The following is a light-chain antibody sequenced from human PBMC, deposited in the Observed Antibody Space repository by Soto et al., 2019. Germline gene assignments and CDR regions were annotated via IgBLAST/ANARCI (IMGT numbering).Light chain of an antibody. V-gene: IGKV3-11*01. J-gene: IGKJ2*02. Sequence: EIVLTQSPATLSLSPGERATLSCRASQSVSSYLAWYQQKPGQAPRLLIYDASNRATGIPARFSGSASGTDFTLTISSLEPEDFAVYYCQQRSNWRGTFGQGTKLEIK. CDR1: QSVSSY. CDR2: DAS. CDR3: QQRSNWRGT.